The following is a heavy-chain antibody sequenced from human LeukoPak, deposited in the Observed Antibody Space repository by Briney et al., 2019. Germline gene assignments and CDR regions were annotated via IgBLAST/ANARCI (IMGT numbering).Heavy chain of an antibody. V-gene: IGHV3-15*01. CDR2: IKSKTDGGTT. J-gene: IGHJ4*02. Sequence: GGSLRLSCAASGFTFSNAWMSWVRQAPGKGLEWVGRIKSKTDGGTTDYAAPVKGSFTISRDESKNTLYLQMNSLKTEDTAVYYCTTDAPQTYPPLDFDYWGQGTLVTVSS. CDR3: TTDAPQTYPPLDFDY. CDR1: GFTFSNAW.